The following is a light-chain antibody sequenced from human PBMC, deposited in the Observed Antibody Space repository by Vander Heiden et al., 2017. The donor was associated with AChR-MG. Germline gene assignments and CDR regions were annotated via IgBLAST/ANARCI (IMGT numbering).Light chain of an antibody. Sequence: TITCRASQSISSYLNWYQQKPGKAPKLLIYAASSLQSGVPSRISSSRSGTDFTLTISSLQPEDFSTYYCQQSYSTFPYTFGQGTKLEIK. J-gene: IGKJ2*01. CDR2: AAS. CDR3: QQSYSTFPYT. V-gene: IGKV1-39*01. CDR1: QSISSY.